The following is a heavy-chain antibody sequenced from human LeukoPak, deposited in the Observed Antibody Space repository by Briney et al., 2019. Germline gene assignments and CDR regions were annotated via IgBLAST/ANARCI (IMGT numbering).Heavy chain of an antibody. D-gene: IGHD3-10*01. V-gene: IGHV1-2*02. CDR1: GYTFTSYG. CDR2: INPNSGGT. CDR3: ARDFPTMVRGVIISSSLWFDP. Sequence: EASVKVSCKASGYTFTSYGISWVRQAPGQGLEWMGWINPNSGGTNYAQKFQGRVTMTRDTSISTAYMELSRLRSDDTAVYYCARDFPTMVRGVIISSSLWFDPWGQGTLVTVSS. J-gene: IGHJ5*02.